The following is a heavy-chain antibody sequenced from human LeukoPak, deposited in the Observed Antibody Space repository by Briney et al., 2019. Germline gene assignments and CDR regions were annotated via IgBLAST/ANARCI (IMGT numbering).Heavy chain of an antibody. CDR3: ARGTSLIAAADY. Sequence: GSLRLSCAASGFTFSSYSMNWVRQAPGKGLEWVSSISSSSSYIYYADSVKGRFTISKDNAKNSLYLQMNSLRAEDTAVYYCARGTSLIAAADYWGQGTLVTVSS. CDR1: GFTFSSYS. J-gene: IGHJ4*02. D-gene: IGHD6-13*01. V-gene: IGHV3-21*01. CDR2: ISSSSSYI.